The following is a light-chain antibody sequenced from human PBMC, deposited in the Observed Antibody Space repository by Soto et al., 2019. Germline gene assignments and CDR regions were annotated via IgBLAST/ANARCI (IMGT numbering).Light chain of an antibody. CDR1: SGHSNYA. Sequence: QLVLTQSPSASASLGASVKLTCTLSSGHSNYAIAWHQQQPEKGPRYLMKVNSDGSHDKEDGIPDRFSGSSSGAERYLSISSLQSEDEADYYCQAWDSGTVIFGGGTKVTVL. V-gene: IGLV4-69*01. J-gene: IGLJ2*01. CDR2: VNSDGSH. CDR3: QAWDSGTVI.